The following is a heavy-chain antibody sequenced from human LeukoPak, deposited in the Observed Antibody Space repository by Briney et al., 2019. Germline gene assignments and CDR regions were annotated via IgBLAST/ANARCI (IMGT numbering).Heavy chain of an antibody. CDR1: GGSFSGYY. D-gene: IGHD3-22*01. CDR2: IYYSGST. V-gene: IGHV4-34*01. CDR3: ARVVIEAADYYDSSGYFDY. J-gene: IGHJ4*02. Sequence: SETLSLTCAVYGGSFSGYYWGWIRQPPGKGLEWIGSIYYSGSTYYNPSLKSRVTISVDTSKNQFSLKLSSVTAADTAVYYCARVVIEAADYYDSSGYFDYWGQGTLVTVSS.